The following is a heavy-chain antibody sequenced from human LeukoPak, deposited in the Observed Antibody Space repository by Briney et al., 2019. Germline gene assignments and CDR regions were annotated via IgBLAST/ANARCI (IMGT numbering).Heavy chain of an antibody. Sequence: PGRSLRLSCAASGFTFSSYGMHWARQAPGKGLEWVAVMSYDGSNKYYADSVKGRFTISRDNSKNTLYLQMNSLRAEDTAVYYCAKGGKRDYFDYWGQGTLVTVSS. J-gene: IGHJ4*02. CDR1: GFTFSSYG. CDR2: MSYDGSNK. V-gene: IGHV3-30*18. CDR3: AKGGKRDYFDY.